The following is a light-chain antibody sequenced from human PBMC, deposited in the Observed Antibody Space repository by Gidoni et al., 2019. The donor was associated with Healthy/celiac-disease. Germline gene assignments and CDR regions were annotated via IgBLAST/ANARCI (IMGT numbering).Light chain of an antibody. J-gene: IGKJ3*01. CDR2: GAS. CDR3: QQYGSSLFT. V-gene: IGKV3-20*01. CDR1: QSVSSSY. Sequence: EMVWRNYQGTLPLSPGERATLSCRASQSVSSSYLAWYQQKPGQAPRLLIYGASSRATGIPDRFSGSGSGTDFTLTISRLEPEDFAVYYCQQYGSSLFTFGPGTKVDIK.